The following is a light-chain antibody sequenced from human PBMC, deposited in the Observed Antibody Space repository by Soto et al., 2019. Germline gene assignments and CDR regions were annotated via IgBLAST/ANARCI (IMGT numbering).Light chain of an antibody. V-gene: IGKV3-15*01. CDR3: QQYNKWPLT. CDR2: GAS. CDR1: QSISNN. J-gene: IGKJ4*01. Sequence: EIVRTQSPATLSVSPGERATLSCMASQSISNNFAWYQQKPGQAPRLLMYGASTRATDIPARFSGSGSGTECTLTIRNMQSEEVGVYYCQQYNKWPLTCGGGTKLDIK.